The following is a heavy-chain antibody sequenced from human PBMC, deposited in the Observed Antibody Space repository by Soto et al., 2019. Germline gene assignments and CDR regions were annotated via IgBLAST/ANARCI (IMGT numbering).Heavy chain of an antibody. CDR2: VNPSGGHT. CDR1: GDTFTDYY. J-gene: IGHJ4*02. V-gene: IGHV1-46*01. D-gene: IGHD2-21*02. CDR3: ARGGHVVVVTAALDY. Sequence: QVQLMQSGAEVKKPGASVKVSCKASGDTFTDYYIHWVRQAPGQGLEWMGTVNPSGGHTTYAQHSLGRVTMTRDTSTSTLYMELTSLTSEDTAVYYCARGGHVVVVTAALDYWGQGTLVTVSS.